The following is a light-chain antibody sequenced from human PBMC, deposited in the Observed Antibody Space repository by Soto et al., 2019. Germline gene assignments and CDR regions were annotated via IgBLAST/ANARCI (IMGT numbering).Light chain of an antibody. J-gene: IGKJ1*01. CDR1: QGISSY. CDR2: AAS. CDR3: HQYNNWPPWT. Sequence: AIRMTQSPYSLSASTGGRGTSTCRASQGISSYLAWYQQKPGKAPKLLIYAASTLQSGVPSRFSGSGSGTDFTLTISCLQSEDFAVYYCHQYNNWPPWTFGRVTKVDIK. V-gene: IGKV1-8*01.